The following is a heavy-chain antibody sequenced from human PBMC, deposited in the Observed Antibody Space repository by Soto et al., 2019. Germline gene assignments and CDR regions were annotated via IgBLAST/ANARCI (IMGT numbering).Heavy chain of an antibody. CDR2: IIHIFGTA. V-gene: IGHV1-69*06. CDR1: GGTFSSYA. Sequence: ASVKVSCKASGGTFSSYAISWVRQAPGQGLEWMGGIIHIFGTANYAQKFQGRVTITADKSTRTAYMELSSLRSEDTAVYYCARGTAYYDILTGYWNGMDVWGQGTTVTVSS. CDR3: ARGTAYYDILTGYWNGMDV. D-gene: IGHD3-9*01. J-gene: IGHJ6*02.